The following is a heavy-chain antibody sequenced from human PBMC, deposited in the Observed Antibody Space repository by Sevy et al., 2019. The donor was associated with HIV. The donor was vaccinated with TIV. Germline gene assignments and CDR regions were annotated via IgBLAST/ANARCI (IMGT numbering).Heavy chain of an antibody. D-gene: IGHD4-17*01. Sequence: GGSLRLSCAASGFSFSSYEMNWVRQAPGKGLEWVSYISNSGTTISYSDSVRGGFTISRDNARNLLYLKMNSLRAEDTAVYYCARDLPPSATTVAHFDCWGQGTLVTVSS. CDR2: ISNSGTTI. J-gene: IGHJ4*02. CDR1: GFSFSSYE. CDR3: ARDLPPSATTVAHFDC. V-gene: IGHV3-48*03.